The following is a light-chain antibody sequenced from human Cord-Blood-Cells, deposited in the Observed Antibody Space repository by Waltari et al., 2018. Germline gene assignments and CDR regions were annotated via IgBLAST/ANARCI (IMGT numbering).Light chain of an antibody. CDR1: SLRSYS. J-gene: IGLJ2*01. Sequence: SSELTHDPAVSVALGQTVRITCQGESLRSYSPSRYQQKPGQAPVLVIYGKNNRPSGIPDRFSGSSSGNTASLTITGAQAEDEADYYCNSRDSSGNHVVFGGGTKLTVL. CDR2: GKN. V-gene: IGLV3-19*01. CDR3: NSRDSSGNHVV.